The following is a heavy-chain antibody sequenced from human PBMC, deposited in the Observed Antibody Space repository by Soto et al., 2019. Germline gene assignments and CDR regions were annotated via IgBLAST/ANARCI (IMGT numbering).Heavy chain of an antibody. CDR2: IVVGSGNT. D-gene: IGHD6-19*01. Sequence: SVKVSCKASGFTFTSSAVQWVRPARGQRLEWIGWIVVGSGNTNYAQKFQERVTITRAVSTSTAYMELSGLRSEDTAVYYCAAVSSGWYVGTKFDDGGQGTLVTVSS. CDR1: GFTFTSSA. CDR3: AAVSSGWYVGTKFDD. V-gene: IGHV1-58*01. J-gene: IGHJ4*02.